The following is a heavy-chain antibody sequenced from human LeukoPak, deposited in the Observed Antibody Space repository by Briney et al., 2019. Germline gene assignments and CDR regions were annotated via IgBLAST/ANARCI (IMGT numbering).Heavy chain of an antibody. CDR2: IYYRGST. D-gene: IGHD5-18*01. Sequence: SETLSLTCSVASGSIGTYYCSAIRQPPGKGLEWIGYIYYRGSTNYNPSLKSRVTISVYTSKNQFSLKLTSVTAADTAVYYRWGHGYNYGNLDYWRQGTLVTVSS. CDR3: WGHGYNYGNLDY. CDR1: SGSIGTYY. J-gene: IGHJ4*02. V-gene: IGHV4-59*08.